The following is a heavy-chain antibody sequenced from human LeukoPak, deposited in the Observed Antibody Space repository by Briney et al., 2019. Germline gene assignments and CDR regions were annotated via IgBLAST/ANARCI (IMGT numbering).Heavy chain of an antibody. CDR1: GGSISSGSYY. D-gene: IGHD2-15*01. J-gene: IGHJ4*02. CDR3: ARVGIYCSGGSCYAFFDY. V-gene: IGHV4-61*02. Sequence: SETLSLTCTVSGGSISSGSYYWSWIRQPAGKGLEWIGRIYTSGSTNYNPSLKSRVTISVDTSKNQFSLKLSSVTAADTAVYYCARVGIYCSGGSCYAFFDYWGQGTLVTVSS. CDR2: IYTSGST.